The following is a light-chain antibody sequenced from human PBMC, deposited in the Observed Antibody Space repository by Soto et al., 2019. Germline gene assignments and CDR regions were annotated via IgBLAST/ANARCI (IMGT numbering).Light chain of an antibody. CDR3: QHYDRSPRT. Sequence: EIVLTRSPGTLSLSPGEKATLSCRASQSVNSNYLAWYQQKPGQSPSVIMYGASNRATGVPDRFSGSGSGKDFTLTISRLEHEDFAVYYSQHYDRSPRTFGQGTKVEIK. CDR1: QSVNSNY. V-gene: IGKV3-20*01. CDR2: GAS. J-gene: IGKJ1*01.